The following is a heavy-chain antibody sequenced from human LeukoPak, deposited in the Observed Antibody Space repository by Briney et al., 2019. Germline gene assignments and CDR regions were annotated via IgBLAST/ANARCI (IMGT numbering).Heavy chain of an antibody. V-gene: IGHV4-4*07. CDR1: GGSISSYY. CDR3: ARGLGAIAVAGWSYYFDY. CDR2: IYTSGST. Sequence: SETLSLTCTVSGGSISSYYWSWIRQPAGKGLEWIGRIYTSGSTNYNPSLKSRVTMSVDTSKNQFSLKLSSVTAADTTVYYCARGLGAIAVAGWSYYFDYWGQGTLVTVSS. D-gene: IGHD6-19*01. J-gene: IGHJ4*02.